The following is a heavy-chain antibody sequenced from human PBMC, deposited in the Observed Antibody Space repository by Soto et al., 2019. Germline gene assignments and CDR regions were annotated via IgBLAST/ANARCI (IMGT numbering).Heavy chain of an antibody. V-gene: IGHV4-59*08. CDR3: ARHIGKSAFDI. J-gene: IGHJ3*02. CDR2: TYYAGGT. CDR1: GGSISGYY. Sequence: QVQLQAPGPGLVKPSETLSLTCTVTGGSISGYYWRWIRQPPGEGLEWIGNTYYAGGTKYNPSLKRRVTIAVDTSKSQISLMLSSVTAADTAIYYCARHIGKSAFDIWGPGTMVTVSS. D-gene: IGHD3-16*02.